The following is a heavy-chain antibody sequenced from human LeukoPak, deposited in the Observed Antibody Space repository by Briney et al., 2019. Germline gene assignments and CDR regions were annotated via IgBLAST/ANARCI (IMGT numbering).Heavy chain of an antibody. CDR2: TYTSGST. D-gene: IGHD4-17*01. CDR3: TRDTGTTGEVKFDP. CDR1: GNSFGDYY. J-gene: IGHJ5*02. V-gene: IGHV4-4*07. Sequence: PSETLSLACTVSGNSFGDYYWSWIRQPAGKGLEWIGRTYTSGSTTYNPSLKSRVTMSVDTSKSQFSLNLMSVTAADTAEYYCTRDTGTTGEVKFDPWGQGTLVTVSS.